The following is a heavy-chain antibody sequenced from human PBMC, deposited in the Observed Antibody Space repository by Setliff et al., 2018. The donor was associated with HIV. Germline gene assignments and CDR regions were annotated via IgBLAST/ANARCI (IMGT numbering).Heavy chain of an antibody. CDR1: GFTFSKSA. CDR2: INAANGHA. CDR3: ARVGRMATIGPSFDY. D-gene: IGHD5-12*01. Sequence: RASVKVSCKASGFTFSKSAIHWVRQAPGQRLELMAWINAANGHAKYSQKFQGRVTITRDTSASTAYMELSSLRSEDTAVYYCARVGRMATIGPSFDYWGQGTLVTVSS. J-gene: IGHJ4*02. V-gene: IGHV1-3*01.